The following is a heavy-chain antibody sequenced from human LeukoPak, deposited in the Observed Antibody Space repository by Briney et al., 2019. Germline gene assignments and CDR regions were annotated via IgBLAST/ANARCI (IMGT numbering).Heavy chain of an antibody. CDR3: ARDVGASYES. D-gene: IGHD1-26*01. V-gene: IGHV1-2*05. Sequence: ASVKVSCKASGYTFTGYYMHWVRQAPGQGLEWMGRINPNNGGTNYAQKFQGRITMTRDTSISTAYVELSRLRSDGTVVYYCARDVGASYESWGQGTLVTVSS. J-gene: IGHJ4*02. CDR2: INPNNGGT. CDR1: GYTFTGYY.